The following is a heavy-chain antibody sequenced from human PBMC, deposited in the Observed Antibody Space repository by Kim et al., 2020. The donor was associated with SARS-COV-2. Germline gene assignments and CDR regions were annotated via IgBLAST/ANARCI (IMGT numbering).Heavy chain of an antibody. CDR3: ARGSSWSGDY. Sequence: NPGYAQKFQGRVTMTRNTSISTAYMELSSLRSEDTAVYYCARGSSWSGDYWGQGTLVTVSS. CDR2: NP. J-gene: IGHJ4*02. V-gene: IGHV1-8*01. D-gene: IGHD6-13*01.